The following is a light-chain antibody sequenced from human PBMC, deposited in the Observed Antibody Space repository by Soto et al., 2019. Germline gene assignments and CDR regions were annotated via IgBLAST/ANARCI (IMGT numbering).Light chain of an antibody. CDR1: QGISSW. Sequence: DIQMTQSPCTLSASVGDRVXXXXXASQGISSWLAWYQQKPGKAPKVLIYKASRLESGVPSRFSGSGSGTEFTLTISSLQPDDFATYYCQHYNSYSEAFGQGTKVDI. J-gene: IGKJ1*01. CDR2: KAS. V-gene: IGKV1-5*03. CDR3: QHYNSYSEA.